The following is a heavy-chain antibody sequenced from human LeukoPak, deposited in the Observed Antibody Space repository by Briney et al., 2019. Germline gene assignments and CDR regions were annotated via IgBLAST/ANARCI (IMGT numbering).Heavy chain of an antibody. J-gene: IGHJ6*02. CDR1: GDSVSSNSAA. CDR3: AAERGYSGYDHPGSNYYYGMDV. D-gene: IGHD5-12*01. V-gene: IGHV6-1*01. Sequence: SQTLSLTCAISGDSVSSNSAAWNWIRQSPSRGLEWLGGTYYRSKWYNDYAVSVKSRITINPDTSKNQFSLQLNSVTPEDTAVYYCAAERGYSGYDHPGSNYYYGMDVWGQGTTVTVSS. CDR2: TYYRSKWYN.